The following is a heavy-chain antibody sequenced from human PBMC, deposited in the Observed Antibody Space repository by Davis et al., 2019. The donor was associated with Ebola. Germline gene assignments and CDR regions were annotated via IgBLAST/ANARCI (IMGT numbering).Heavy chain of an antibody. CDR1: GGSISSYY. J-gene: IGHJ5*02. CDR2: IYYSGST. Sequence: MPSETLSLTCTVSGGSISSYYWSWIRQPPGKGLEWIGYIYYSGSTNYNPSLKSRVTISVDTSKNQFSLKLSSVTAADTAVYYCARHRAAFDPWGQGTLVTVSS. D-gene: IGHD6-25*01. V-gene: IGHV4-59*08. CDR3: ARHRAAFDP.